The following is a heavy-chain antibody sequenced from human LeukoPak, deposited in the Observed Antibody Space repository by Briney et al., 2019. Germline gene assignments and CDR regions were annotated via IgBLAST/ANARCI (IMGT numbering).Heavy chain of an antibody. V-gene: IGHV3-23*01. CDR2: ISGSGGST. Sequence: GGSLRLSCAASGFTFSSSAMSWVRQAPGKGLEWVSAISGSGGSTYYADSVKGRLTISRDNSKNTLYLQMNSLRAEDTAVYYCAKGNYDILTGYDYWGQGTLVTVSS. CDR1: GFTFSSSA. CDR3: AKGNYDILTGYDY. J-gene: IGHJ4*02. D-gene: IGHD3-9*01.